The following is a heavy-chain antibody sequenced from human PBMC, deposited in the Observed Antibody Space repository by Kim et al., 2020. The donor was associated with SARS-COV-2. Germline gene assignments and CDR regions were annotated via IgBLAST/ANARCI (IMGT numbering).Heavy chain of an antibody. J-gene: IGHJ4*02. CDR3: ARDRVGAARFFGY. D-gene: IGHD6-6*01. V-gene: IGHV4-4*02. Sequence: YNPSLKSRVTISVDKSKNQFSLKLSSVTAADTAVYYCARDRVGAARFFGYWGQGTLVTVSS.